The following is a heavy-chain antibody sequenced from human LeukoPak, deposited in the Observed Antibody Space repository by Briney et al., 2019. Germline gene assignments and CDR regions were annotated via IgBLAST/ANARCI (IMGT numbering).Heavy chain of an antibody. CDR3: ASRVRSSGSAWYFDL. V-gene: IGHV1-18*01. Sequence: ASVKVSCKASGYTFTIYGISWVRQAPGQGLEWMGWISAYNGNTNYAQKLQGRVTMTTDTSTSTAYMELRSLRSDDTAVYYCASRVRSSGSAWYFDLWGRGTLVTVSS. CDR2: ISAYNGNT. J-gene: IGHJ2*01. CDR1: GYTFTIYG. D-gene: IGHD1-26*01.